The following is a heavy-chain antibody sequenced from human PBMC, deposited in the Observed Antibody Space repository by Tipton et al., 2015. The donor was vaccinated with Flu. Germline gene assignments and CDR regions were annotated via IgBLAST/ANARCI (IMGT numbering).Heavy chain of an antibody. CDR2: IGHTGNT. CDR1: GDSIGSRYF. V-gene: IGHV4-38-2*02. D-gene: IGHD3-10*01. J-gene: IGHJ4*02. Sequence: TLSLTCSVSGDSIGSRYFWGWIRQPPGKGLEWIGNIGHTGNTYHNPSLKSRVRLSVDTSKNQISLKLSSVTAADTAVYYCARGLSGSGSYQRRYFDSWGQGTLVTVSS. CDR3: ARGLSGSGSYQRRYFDS.